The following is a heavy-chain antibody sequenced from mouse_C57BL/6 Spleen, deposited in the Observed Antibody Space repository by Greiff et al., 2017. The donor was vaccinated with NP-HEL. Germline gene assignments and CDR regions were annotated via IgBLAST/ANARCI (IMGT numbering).Heavy chain of an antibody. V-gene: IGHV1-82*01. J-gene: IGHJ4*01. CDR3: AREGQLGRWLDY. CDR1: GYAFSSSW. CDR2: IYPGDGDT. Sequence: VQLQQSGPELVKPGASVKISCKASGYAFSSSWMNWVKQRPGKGLEWIGRIYPGDGDTNYNGKFKGKATLTADKSSSTAYMQLSSLTSEDSAVYFCAREGQLGRWLDYWGQGTSVTVSS. D-gene: IGHD4-1*02.